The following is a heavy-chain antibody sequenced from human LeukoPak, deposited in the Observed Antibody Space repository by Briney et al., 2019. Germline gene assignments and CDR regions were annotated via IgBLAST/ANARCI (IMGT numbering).Heavy chain of an antibody. CDR3: AEGGHYSFFDY. CDR1: GLIFRNYA. Sequence: SGGSLRLSCTASGLIFRNYAMTWVRQAPRKGLEWVSTISGDGTETFYTDSVKGRFTISRDNSKNTHHLQMSSLRAEDTGIYYCAEGGHYSFFDYWGQGTLVTVSS. D-gene: IGHD4-11*01. V-gene: IGHV3-23*01. J-gene: IGHJ4*02. CDR2: ISGDGTET.